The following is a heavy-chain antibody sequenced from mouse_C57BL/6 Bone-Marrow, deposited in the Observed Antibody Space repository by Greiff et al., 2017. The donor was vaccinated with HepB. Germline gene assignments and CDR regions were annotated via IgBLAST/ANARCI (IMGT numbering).Heavy chain of an antibody. J-gene: IGHJ4*01. V-gene: IGHV1-50*01. D-gene: IGHD1-1*01. Sequence: QVQLQQPGAELVKPGASVKLSCKASGYTFTSYWMQWVKQRPGQGLEWIGEIDPSDSYTNYNQKFKSKATMTVDTSSSTAYMQLSSLTSEDSAVYYCAGYYGSCSFADAMDYWGQGTSVTVSS. CDR2: IDPSDSYT. CDR1: GYTFTSYW. CDR3: AGYYGSCSFADAMDY.